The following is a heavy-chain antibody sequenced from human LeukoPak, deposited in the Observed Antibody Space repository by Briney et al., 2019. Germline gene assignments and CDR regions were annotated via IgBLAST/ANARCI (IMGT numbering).Heavy chain of an antibody. J-gene: IGHJ6*02. D-gene: IGHD2-21*01. CDR3: ARDAIQYGMDV. CDR1: GFTFSSYG. V-gene: IGHV3-33*01. Sequence: GGSLRLSCAASGFTFSSYGMHWVRQAPGKGLEWVAVIWYDGSNKYYADSVKGRFTTSRDNSKNTLYLQMNSLRAEDTAVYYCARDAIQYGMDVWGQGTTVTVSS. CDR2: IWYDGSNK.